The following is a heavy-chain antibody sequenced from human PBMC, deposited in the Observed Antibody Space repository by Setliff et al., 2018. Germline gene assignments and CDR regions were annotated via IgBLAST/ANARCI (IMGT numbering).Heavy chain of an antibody. Sequence: GGSLRLSCAASGFTFSNYWMNWVRQAPGKGLEWVANVKQGGSEKNYVDSVKGRFSVSRDDAKNSLYLQMNSLRVEDTAVYYCARGTSYGSRSDYLDAWGQGTLVTVSS. CDR2: VKQGGSEK. CDR3: ARGTSYGSRSDYLDA. CDR1: GFTFSNYW. D-gene: IGHD3-10*01. J-gene: IGHJ4*02. V-gene: IGHV3-7*01.